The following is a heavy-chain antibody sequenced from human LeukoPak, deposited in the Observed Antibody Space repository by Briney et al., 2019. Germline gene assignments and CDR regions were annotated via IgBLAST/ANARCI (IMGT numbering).Heavy chain of an antibody. CDR3: AKDQEGYSSGWPLDY. V-gene: IGHV3-23*01. CDR2: ISGSGGST. CDR1: GFTFSSYA. J-gene: IGHJ4*02. Sequence: GGSLRLSCAASGFTFSSYAMSWVRQVPGKGLEWVSAISGSGGSTYYADSVKGRFTISRDNSKNTLYLQMNSLRAEDTAVYYCAKDQEGYSSGWPLDYWGQGTLVTVSS. D-gene: IGHD6-19*01.